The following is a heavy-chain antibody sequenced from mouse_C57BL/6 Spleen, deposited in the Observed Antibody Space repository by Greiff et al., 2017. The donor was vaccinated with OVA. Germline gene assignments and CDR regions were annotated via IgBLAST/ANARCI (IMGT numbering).Heavy chain of an antibody. J-gene: IGHJ2*01. CDR2: IDPETGGT. CDR1: GYTFTDYE. V-gene: IGHV1-15*01. CDR3: TSSLFYYGNSYFDD. D-gene: IGHD2-1*01. Sequence: VQLQQSGAELVRPGASVTLSCKASGYTFTDYEMHWVKQTPVHGLEWIGAIDPETGGTAYNQKFKGKAILTADKSSSTAYMELRSLTSEDSAVYYCTSSLFYYGNSYFDDWGQGTTLTVSS.